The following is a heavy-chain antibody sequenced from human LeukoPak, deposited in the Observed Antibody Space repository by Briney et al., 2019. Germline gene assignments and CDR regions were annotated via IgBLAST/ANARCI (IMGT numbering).Heavy chain of an antibody. Sequence: PGVSVKVSCKASGGTFSSYAISWVRQAPGQGLEWMGWISAYNGNTNYAQKLQGRVTMTTDTSTSTAYMELRSLRSDDTAVYYCARVVWGYCSSTSCFWGSAFDIWGQGTMVTVSS. CDR1: GGTFSSYA. J-gene: IGHJ3*02. CDR3: ARVVWGYCSSTSCFWGSAFDI. CDR2: ISAYNGNT. V-gene: IGHV1-18*01. D-gene: IGHD2-2*01.